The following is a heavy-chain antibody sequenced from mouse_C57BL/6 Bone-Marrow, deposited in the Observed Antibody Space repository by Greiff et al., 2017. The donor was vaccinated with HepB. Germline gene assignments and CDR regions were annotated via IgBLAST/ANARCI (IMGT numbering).Heavy chain of an antibody. Sequence: VQLQQPGAELVKPGASVKLSCKASGYTFTSYWMHWVKQRPGQGLEWIGMIHPNSGSTNYNEKFKSKATLTVDKSSSTAYMQLSSLTSEDSAVYYCARDPPYYYGSREVYWYFDVWGTGTTVTVSS. CDR3: ARDPPYYYGSREVYWYFDV. J-gene: IGHJ1*03. CDR1: GYTFTSYW. D-gene: IGHD1-1*01. V-gene: IGHV1-64*01. CDR2: IHPNSGST.